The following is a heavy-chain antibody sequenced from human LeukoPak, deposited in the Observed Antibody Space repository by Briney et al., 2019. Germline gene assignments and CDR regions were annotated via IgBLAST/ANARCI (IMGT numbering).Heavy chain of an antibody. D-gene: IGHD3-10*01. Sequence: GGSLRLSCAASGFTFSSYAMHWVRQAPGKGLEWVAVISYDGSNKYYADSVKGRFTISRDNSKNTLYLQMNSLRAEDTAVYYCARGGVIYGSGSYNFDYWGQGTLVTVSS. CDR2: ISYDGSNK. CDR1: GFTFSSYA. V-gene: IGHV3-30-3*01. CDR3: ARGGVIYGSGSYNFDY. J-gene: IGHJ4*02.